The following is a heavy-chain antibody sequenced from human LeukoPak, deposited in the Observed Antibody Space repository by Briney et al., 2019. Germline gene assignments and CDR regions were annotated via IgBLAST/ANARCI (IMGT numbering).Heavy chain of an antibody. CDR1: GYTFTDYY. Sequence: ASVKVSCKTSGYTFTDYYIHWVRQAPGQGPERMGRIDPKSGGTNYAQKYQVRVAMTRDTSISTVYMELSGLRSDDTAVYYCARVPGPYTTSRYDYWGQGTLVTVSS. CDR3: ARVPGPYTTSRYDY. J-gene: IGHJ4*02. D-gene: IGHD2-2*01. V-gene: IGHV1-2*02. CDR2: IDPKSGGT.